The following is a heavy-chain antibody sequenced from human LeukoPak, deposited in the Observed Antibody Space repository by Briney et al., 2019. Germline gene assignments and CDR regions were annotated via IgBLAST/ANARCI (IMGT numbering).Heavy chain of an antibody. D-gene: IGHD5-18*01. CDR2: IYYSGTT. CDR1: GGSISSYY. J-gene: IGHJ4*02. CDR3: ARQVYTAMVGFDY. Sequence: SETLSLTCTDSGGSISSYYWNWIRQPPGKGLEWIGYIYYSGTTNYNPSLKSRVTISVTTSKSQFSLKLSSVTAADTAVYYCARQVYTAMVGFDYWGQGALVTVSS. V-gene: IGHV4-59*01.